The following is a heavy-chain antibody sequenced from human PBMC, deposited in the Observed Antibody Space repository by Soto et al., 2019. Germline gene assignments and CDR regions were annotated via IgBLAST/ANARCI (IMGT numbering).Heavy chain of an antibody. CDR2: LNTDGGSS. CDR3: AREAGYCSRTSCYRRAFDT. CDR1: GFTFSAPG. V-gene: IGHV3-74*03. J-gene: IGHJ3*02. D-gene: IGHD2-2*01. Sequence: EVQLVESGGDLVQPGGSLSLPFAASGFTFSAPGMHWVRKVPGKGLEGVHVLNTDGGSSANADSVKGRFTISRDNAKNTLYLQMNGLRAEDTAVYYCAREAGYCSRTSCYRRAFDTWGQGTTVTVSS.